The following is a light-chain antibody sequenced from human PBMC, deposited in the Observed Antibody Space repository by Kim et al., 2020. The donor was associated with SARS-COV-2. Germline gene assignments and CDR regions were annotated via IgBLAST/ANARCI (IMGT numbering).Light chain of an antibody. CDR1: RSNIGSIT. V-gene: IGLV1-44*01. Sequence: GQRVTISCSGSRSNIGSITVNRYHHLPGTAPKVLMYTDNERPSGVPDRFSGSKSGTSASLVISALQSEDEADYYCAAWDDSLSGRLFGGRTKLTVL. CDR2: TDN. J-gene: IGLJ3*02. CDR3: AAWDDSLSGRL.